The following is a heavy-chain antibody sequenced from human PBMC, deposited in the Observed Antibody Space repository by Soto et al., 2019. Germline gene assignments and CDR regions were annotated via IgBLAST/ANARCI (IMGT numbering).Heavy chain of an antibody. CDR1: GFTFDDYA. V-gene: IGHV3-9*01. D-gene: IGHD6-19*01. Sequence: EVQLVESGGGLVQPGRSLRLSCAASGFTFDDYAMHWVRQAPGKGLEWVSGISWNSGSIGYADYVKGRFTISRDNAKNYLYLQMHSLSAEDTALYYCANDTSSGWETLFDYWGQGTLVTVSS. CDR3: ANDTSSGWETLFDY. CDR2: ISWNSGSI. J-gene: IGHJ4*02.